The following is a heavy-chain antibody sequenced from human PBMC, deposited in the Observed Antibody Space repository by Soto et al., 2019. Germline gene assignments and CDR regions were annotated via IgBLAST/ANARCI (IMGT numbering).Heavy chain of an antibody. CDR2: IKSKTDGGTT. V-gene: IGHV3-15*01. Sequence: GGSLRLSCAASGFTFSNAWMSRVRQAPGKGLEWVGRIKSKTDGGTTDYAAPVKGRFTISRDDSKNTLYLQMNSLKTEDTAVYYCTTDANDYGDYAGGMDVWGQGTTVTVSS. D-gene: IGHD4-17*01. CDR1: GFTFSNAW. CDR3: TTDANDYGDYAGGMDV. J-gene: IGHJ6*02.